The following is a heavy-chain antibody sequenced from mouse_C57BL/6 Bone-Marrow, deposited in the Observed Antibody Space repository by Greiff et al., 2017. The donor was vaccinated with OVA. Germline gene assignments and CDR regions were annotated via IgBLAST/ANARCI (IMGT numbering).Heavy chain of an antibody. J-gene: IGHJ2*01. CDR2: IDPENGDT. CDR3: TTGLGPYFDY. CDR1: GFNIKDDY. Sequence: DVKLVESGAELVRPGASVKLSCTASGFNIKDDYMHWVKQRPEQGLEWIGWIDPENGDTEYASKFQGKATITADTSSNTAYLQLSSLTSEDTAVYYCTTGLGPYFDYWGQGTTLTVSS. V-gene: IGHV14-4*01. D-gene: IGHD4-1*01.